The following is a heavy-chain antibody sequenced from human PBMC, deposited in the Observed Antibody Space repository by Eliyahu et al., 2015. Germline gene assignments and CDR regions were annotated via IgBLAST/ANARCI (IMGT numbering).Heavy chain of an antibody. J-gene: IGHJ3*02. Sequence: EVQLLESGGGLVQPGGSLRLSCAASGXTFSSXAMNWVRQGPGKGLEWVSVISGSGGITHYADSVKGRFTISRDTSKNMLYLQMNSLRAEDTALYYCAKSTGWYDAFDIWGQGTMVTVSS. CDR1: GXTFSSXA. V-gene: IGHV3-23*01. CDR2: ISGSGGIT. D-gene: IGHD6-19*01. CDR3: AKSTGWYDAFDI.